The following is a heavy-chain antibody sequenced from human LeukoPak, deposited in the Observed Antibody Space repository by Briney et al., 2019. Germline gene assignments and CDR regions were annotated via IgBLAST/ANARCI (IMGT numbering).Heavy chain of an antibody. CDR3: ARLSGDYVNYYYYYMDV. CDR2: IYPGDSDT. J-gene: IGHJ6*03. V-gene: IGHV5-51*01. D-gene: IGHD4-17*01. CDR1: GYSFTSYW. Sequence: GESLKISCKGSGYSFTSYWIGWVRQMPGKGLEWMGIIYPGDSDTRYSPSFQGQVTISADKSISTAYLQWSSLKASDTAMYYCARLSGDYVNYYYYYMDVWGKGTTVTISS.